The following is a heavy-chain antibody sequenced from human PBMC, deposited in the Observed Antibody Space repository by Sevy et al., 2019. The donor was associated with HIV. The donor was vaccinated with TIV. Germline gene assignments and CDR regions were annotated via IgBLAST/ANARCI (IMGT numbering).Heavy chain of an antibody. CDR2: MNPNSGNT. Sequence: ASVKVSCKASGYTFTSYDINWVRQATGQGLEWVGWMNPNSGNTGYAQKFQGRVTMTRNTSISTAYMELSSLRSEDTAVYYCARLPPLLWFGELLKYSNDAFDIWGQGTMVTVSS. V-gene: IGHV1-8*01. CDR3: ARLPPLLWFGELLKYSNDAFDI. CDR1: GYTFTSYD. D-gene: IGHD3-10*01. J-gene: IGHJ3*02.